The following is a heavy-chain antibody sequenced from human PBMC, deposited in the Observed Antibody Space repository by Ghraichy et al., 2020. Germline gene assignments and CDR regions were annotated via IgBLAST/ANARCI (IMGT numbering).Heavy chain of an antibody. D-gene: IGHD3-3*01. CDR2: IRSEVDGGSP. Sequence: GGSLRLSCAASGFTFKNAWMSWVRQLPGKGLEWVGRIRSEVDGGSPEYAAPVQGRFIISRDDSKSTVYLQMNSLKTEDTALYYCTSLTIFGVVVSFDIWGQGTMVTVSS. CDR1: GFTFKNAW. J-gene: IGHJ3*02. V-gene: IGHV3-15*01. CDR3: TSLTIFGVVVSFDI.